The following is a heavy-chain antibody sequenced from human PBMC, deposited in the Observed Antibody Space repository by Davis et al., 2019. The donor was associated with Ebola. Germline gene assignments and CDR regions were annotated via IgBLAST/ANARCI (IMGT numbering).Heavy chain of an antibody. D-gene: IGHD6-13*01. V-gene: IGHV4-34*01. CDR2: INHSGST. J-gene: IGHJ4*02. CDR1: GGSFSGYY. CDR3: ARGDLGGKQLVF. Sequence: SETLSLTCAVYGGSFSGYYWTWIRQPPGKGLEWIGEINHSGSTNYNSSLKSRLIISIDTSKNQFSLQLNSVTDADTAVYYCARGDLGGKQLVFWGQGTLVTVSS.